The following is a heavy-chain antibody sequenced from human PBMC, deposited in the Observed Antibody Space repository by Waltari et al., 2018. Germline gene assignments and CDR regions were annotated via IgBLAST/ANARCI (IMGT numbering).Heavy chain of an antibody. CDR2: ISGSGGST. V-gene: IGHV3-23*01. D-gene: IGHD5-12*01. J-gene: IGHJ4*02. CDR1: GFTFSSYA. CDR3: AKDGGYNVGSLDY. Sequence: EVQLLESGGGLVQPGGSLRLSCAASGFTFSSYAMSWVRRAPGKGLEWVSAISGSGGSTYDADSVKGRFTISRDNSKNTLYLQMNSLRAEDTAVYYCAKDGGYNVGSLDYWGQGTLVTVSS.